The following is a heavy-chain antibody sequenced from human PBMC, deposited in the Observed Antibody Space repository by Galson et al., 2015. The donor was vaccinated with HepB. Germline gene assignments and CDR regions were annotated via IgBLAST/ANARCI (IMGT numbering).Heavy chain of an antibody. V-gene: IGHV3-30-3*01. D-gene: IGHD5-12*01. J-gene: IGHJ4*02. Sequence: SLRLSCAASGFTLSSYNMHWVRQAPGKGLEWVALISYDGTIKYYADSVKGRFTISRDNSKNTLYLRINSLRAEDTAVYYCARDSDIYSGYDVFDYWGQGTLVTVSS. CDR3: ARDSDIYSGYDVFDY. CDR2: ISYDGTIK. CDR1: GFTLSSYN.